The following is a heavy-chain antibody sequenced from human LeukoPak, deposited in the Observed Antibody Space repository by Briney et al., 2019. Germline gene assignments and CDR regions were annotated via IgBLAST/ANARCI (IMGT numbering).Heavy chain of an antibody. CDR2: IYTSGST. D-gene: IGHD2-2*02. J-gene: IGHJ3*02. V-gene: IGHV4-4*09. CDR3: ARLAPIVVVPAAIPGDAFDI. Sequence: PSETLSLTCTVSGGSISSYYWSWTRQPPGKGLEWIGYIYTSGSTNYIPSLKSRVTISVDTSKNQFSLKLSSVTAADTAVYYCARLAPIVVVPAAIPGDAFDIWGQGTMVTVSS. CDR1: GGSISSYY.